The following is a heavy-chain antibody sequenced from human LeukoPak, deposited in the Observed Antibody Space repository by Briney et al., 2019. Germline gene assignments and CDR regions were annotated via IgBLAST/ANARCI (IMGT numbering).Heavy chain of an antibody. CDR1: GGTCSSYG. CDR2: IIPIFGTA. J-gene: IGHJ3*02. Sequence: GSSVKVSCKASGGTCSSYGISWVRQAPGQGLEWMGGIIPIFGTANYAQKFQGRVTITTDESTSTAYMELSSLRSEDTAVYYCARPYYYDSSGYYYGAGDAFDIWGQGTMVTVSS. CDR3: ARPYYYDSSGYYYGAGDAFDI. D-gene: IGHD3-22*01. V-gene: IGHV1-69*05.